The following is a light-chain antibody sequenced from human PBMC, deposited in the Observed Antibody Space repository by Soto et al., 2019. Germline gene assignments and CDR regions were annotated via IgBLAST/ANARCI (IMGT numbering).Light chain of an antibody. Sequence: QSALTQPASVSGSPGQSITISCTGTSSDVGGYNYVSWYQQHPGKAPKLMIYDVSNRPSGVSNRFSGSKSGNTASLTISGLQAEDEAVYYCSSYTSSRFGGGTKLTVL. J-gene: IGLJ2*01. CDR3: SSYTSSR. V-gene: IGLV2-14*01. CDR2: DVS. CDR1: SSDVGGYNY.